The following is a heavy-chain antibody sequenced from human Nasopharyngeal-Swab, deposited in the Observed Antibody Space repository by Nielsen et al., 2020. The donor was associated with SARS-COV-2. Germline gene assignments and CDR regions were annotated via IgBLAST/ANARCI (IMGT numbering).Heavy chain of an antibody. J-gene: IGHJ4*02. CDR2: FDPEDGET. V-gene: IGHV1-24*01. CDR3: ATNVRKVADVFDY. D-gene: IGHD2-15*01. CDR1: GYTLTELS. Sequence: ASVKVSCKVSGYTLTELSMHWVRQAPGKGLEWMGGFDPEDGETIYAQRFQGRVTMTEDTSTDTAYMELSSLRSEDTAVYYCATNVRKVADVFDYWGQGTLVTVSS.